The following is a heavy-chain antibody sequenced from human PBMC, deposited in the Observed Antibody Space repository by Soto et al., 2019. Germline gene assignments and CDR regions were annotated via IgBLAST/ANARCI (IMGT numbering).Heavy chain of an antibody. Sequence: VASVKVSCKASGYTFTSYAMHWVRQAPGQRLEWMGWINAGNGNTKYSQKFQGRITITRDTSASTAYMELSSLRSEDTAVYYCARAPFGYSYGYGLDPLDYWGQGTLVTVSS. V-gene: IGHV1-3*01. CDR2: INAGNGNT. CDR3: ARAPFGYSYGYGLDPLDY. J-gene: IGHJ4*02. D-gene: IGHD5-18*01. CDR1: GYTFTSYA.